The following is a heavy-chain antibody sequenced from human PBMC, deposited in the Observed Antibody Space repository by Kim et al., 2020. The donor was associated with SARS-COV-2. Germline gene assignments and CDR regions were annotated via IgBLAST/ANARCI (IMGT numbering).Heavy chain of an antibody. CDR3: ARLPPGH. CDR2: IRNRTNSYTT. Sequence: GGSLRLSCVASGGTSTDHWLDWVRQAPGKGLEWVARIRNRTNSYTTQYAASVRGRFTISRDNSKNSLYLQMNNLKTEDTAVYYCARLPPGHWGQGTLVTVSS. J-gene: IGHJ4*02. V-gene: IGHV3-72*01. CDR1: GGTSTDHW.